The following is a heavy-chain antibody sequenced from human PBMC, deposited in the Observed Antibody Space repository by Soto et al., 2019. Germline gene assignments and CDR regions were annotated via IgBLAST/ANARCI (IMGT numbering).Heavy chain of an antibody. V-gene: IGHV3-23*01. J-gene: IGHJ5*02. D-gene: IGHD3-3*01. CDR2: ISDNGGTT. CDR3: AKEDYDFGVGPIRFDP. Sequence: PGGSLRLSCAASEFTFSNYAMSWVRQAPGKGLEWVSSISDNGGTTYYADSLKGRFTISRDNAKNSLYLQMNSLRAEDTALYYCAKEDYDFGVGPIRFDPWGQGTLVTVSS. CDR1: EFTFSNYA.